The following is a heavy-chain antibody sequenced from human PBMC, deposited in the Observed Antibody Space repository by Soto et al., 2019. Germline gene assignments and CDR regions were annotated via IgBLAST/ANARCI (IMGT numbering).Heavy chain of an antibody. Sequence: GASVKVSCKASGGTFSSYAISWVRQAPGQGLEWMGGIIPIFGTANYAQKFQGRVTITADESTSTAYMELSSLRSEDTAVYYCAREAAYYYDSSGYYSQYYFDYWGQGTLVTVSS. CDR2: IIPIFGTA. CDR3: AREAAYYYDSSGYYSQYYFDY. J-gene: IGHJ4*02. D-gene: IGHD3-22*01. V-gene: IGHV1-69*13. CDR1: GGTFSSYA.